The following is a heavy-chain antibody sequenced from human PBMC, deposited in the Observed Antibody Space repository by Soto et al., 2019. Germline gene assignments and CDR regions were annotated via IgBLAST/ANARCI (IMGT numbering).Heavy chain of an antibody. CDR1: GDTFTSYG. Sequence: QVQLVQWGAEVKKPGASVKASCKSSGDTFTSYGVSWVRQAPGQGLEWMGRISAYNGNTNYAQKLQDRVTMTTDTSTSTAHMDLRSLRSDDTAVYYCARVVGALGHWFDPWGQGNLVAVSS. D-gene: IGHD2-15*01. J-gene: IGHJ5*02. CDR3: ARVVGALGHWFDP. CDR2: ISAYNGNT. V-gene: IGHV1-18*01.